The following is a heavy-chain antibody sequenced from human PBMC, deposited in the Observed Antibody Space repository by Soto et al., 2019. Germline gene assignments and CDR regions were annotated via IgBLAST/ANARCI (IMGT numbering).Heavy chain of an antibody. CDR3: AKDLVVVAATLHLFDY. J-gene: IGHJ4*02. CDR2: ISGSGGST. CDR1: GFTFSSYA. D-gene: IGHD2-15*01. Sequence: GGSLRLSCAASGFTFSSYAMSWVRQAPGKGLEWVSAISGSGGSTYYADSVKGRFTISRDNSKNTLYLQMNSLRAEDTAVYYCAKDLVVVAATLHLFDYWGQGTLVTVSS. V-gene: IGHV3-23*01.